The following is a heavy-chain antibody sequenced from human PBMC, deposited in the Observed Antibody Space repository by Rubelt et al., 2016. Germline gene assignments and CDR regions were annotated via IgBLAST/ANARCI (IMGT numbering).Heavy chain of an antibody. Sequence: QVQLQQWGAGLLKPSETLSLTCAVYGGSFSGYYWSWIRQPPGKGLEWMGEINHSGSNNYNPSLKSRVTICVHTSKNQFSLKLSSVTAADTAGYYCAIGGRYYGSGSYQRHNWFDPWGQGTLVTVSS. CDR2: INHSGSN. CDR1: GGSFSGYY. CDR3: AIGGRYYGSGSYQRHNWFDP. V-gene: IGHV4-34*01. J-gene: IGHJ5*02. D-gene: IGHD3-10*01.